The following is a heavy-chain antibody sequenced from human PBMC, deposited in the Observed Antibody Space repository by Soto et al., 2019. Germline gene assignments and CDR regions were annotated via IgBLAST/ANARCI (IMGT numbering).Heavy chain of an antibody. D-gene: IGHD3-3*01. Sequence: ASVKVSCTASGYTLTSYGISWVRQAPGQGLEWMGWISAYNGNTNYAQKLQGRVTMTTDTSTSTAYMELRSLRSDDTAVYYCAREMDFWSGYPFDPWGQGTLVTVSS. CDR1: GYTLTSYG. V-gene: IGHV1-18*01. CDR3: AREMDFWSGYPFDP. CDR2: ISAYNGNT. J-gene: IGHJ5*02.